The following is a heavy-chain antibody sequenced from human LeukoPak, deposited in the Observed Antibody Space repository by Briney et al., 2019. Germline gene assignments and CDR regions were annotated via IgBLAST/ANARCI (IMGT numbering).Heavy chain of an antibody. D-gene: IGHD4-17*01. V-gene: IGHV3-30*18. J-gene: IGHJ4*02. CDR1: GFTFSSYG. Sequence: GGSLRLSRAVSGFTFSSYGMHWVRQAPGKGLEWVAVISYDGSNKYYADSVKGRFTISRDNSKNTLYLQINSLRAEDTAVYYCAKDPSVYYGDYIIRWGQGTLVIVSS. CDR3: AKDPSVYYGDYIIR. CDR2: ISYDGSNK.